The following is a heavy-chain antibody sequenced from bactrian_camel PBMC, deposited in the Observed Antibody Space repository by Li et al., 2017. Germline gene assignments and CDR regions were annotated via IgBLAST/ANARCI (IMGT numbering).Heavy chain of an antibody. D-gene: IGHD3*01. CDR2: IDNYEIT. V-gene: IGHV3S55*01. CDR3: AALRPGCYSGSRCWDSESCLGY. J-gene: IGHJ6*01. Sequence: HVQLVESGGGSVQAGGSLRLSCAASGDTISSYCMAWFRQAPGKEREGVAQIDNYEITTYADSVKGRFAISMDSAKNTLYLQMNSLKPEDTTMYYCAALRPGCYSGSRCWDSESCLGYWGQGTQVTVS. CDR1: GDTISSYC.